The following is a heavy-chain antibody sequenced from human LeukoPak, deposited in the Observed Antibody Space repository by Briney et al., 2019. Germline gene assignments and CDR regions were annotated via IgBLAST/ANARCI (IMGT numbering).Heavy chain of an antibody. CDR1: GGTFSSYA. CDR3: AREGLRHRGYGY. D-gene: IGHD3-22*01. V-gene: IGHV1-69*13. CDR2: IIPIFGTA. Sequence: ASVKVSCKASGGTFSSYAISWVRQAPGQGLEWMGGIIPIFGTANYAQKFQGRVTITADESTSTAYMEPSSLRSEDTAVYYCAREGLRHRGYGYWGQGTLVTVSS. J-gene: IGHJ4*02.